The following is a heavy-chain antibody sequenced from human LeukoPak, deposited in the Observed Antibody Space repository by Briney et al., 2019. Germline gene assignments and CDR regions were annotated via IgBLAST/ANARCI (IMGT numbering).Heavy chain of an antibody. CDR1: GFTFSSYA. CDR2: ISSNGGST. J-gene: IGHJ4*02. CDR3: ARVGRGYSYGYLGLDY. D-gene: IGHD5-18*01. Sequence: QPGGSLRLSCAASGFTFSSYAMHWVRQAPGKGLEYVSAISSNGGSTYYANSVKGRFTISRDNSKNTLYLQVGSLRAEDMAVYYCARVGRGYSYGYLGLDYWGQGTLVTVSS. V-gene: IGHV3-64*01.